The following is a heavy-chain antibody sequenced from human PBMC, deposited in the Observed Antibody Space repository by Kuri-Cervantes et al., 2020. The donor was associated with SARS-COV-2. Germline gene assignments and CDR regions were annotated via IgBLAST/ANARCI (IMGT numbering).Heavy chain of an antibody. CDR2: MNPNSGGT. J-gene: IGHJ3*02. Sequence: ASVKVSCKASGYTFTGYYMHWVRQAPGQGLEWMGWMNPNSGGTTSAQKFQGWVIMTRDTSITTAYMELSTLRSDDTAVYYCARGPSWNYIWGTYRGGWDTFDIWGQGTMVTVSS. V-gene: IGHV1-2*04. CDR3: ARGPSWNYIWGTYRGGWDTFDI. CDR1: GYTFTGYY. D-gene: IGHD3-16*02.